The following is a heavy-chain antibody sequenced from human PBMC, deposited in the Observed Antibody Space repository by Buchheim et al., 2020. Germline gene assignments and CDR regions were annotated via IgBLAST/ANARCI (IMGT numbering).Heavy chain of an antibody. CDR2: IKSKTDGGTT. Sequence: EVQLVESGGGLVKPGGSLRLSCAASGFTFSNAWMSWVRQAPGTGLEWVGRIKSKTDGGTTDYAAPVKGRFTISRDASKNTLYLQMNSLKTEDTAVYYCTTGSTMVRDPRGETPFYGIDVWGPGTT. D-gene: IGHD3-10*01. CDR1: GFTFSNAW. V-gene: IGHV3-15*01. J-gene: IGHJ6*02. CDR3: TTGSTMVRDPRGETPFYGIDV.